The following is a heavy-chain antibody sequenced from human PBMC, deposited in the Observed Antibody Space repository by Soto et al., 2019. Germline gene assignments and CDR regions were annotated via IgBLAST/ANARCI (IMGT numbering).Heavy chain of an antibody. V-gene: IGHV4-59*01. D-gene: IGHD3-3*01. J-gene: IGHJ5*02. CDR1: AHSTKGYY. CDR2: IYYSGST. CDR3: ARTYYDFWSGYWRWFDP. Sequence: LTWTVCAHSTKGYYASWFRNSAGKGLEWIGYIYYSGSTNYNPSLKSRVTISIDTSKNQFSLKLSSVTAADTAVYYCARTYYDFWSGYWRWFDPWGQGTLVTVS.